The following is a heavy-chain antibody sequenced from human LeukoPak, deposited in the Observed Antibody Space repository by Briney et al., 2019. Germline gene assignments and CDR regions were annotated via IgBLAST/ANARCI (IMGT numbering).Heavy chain of an antibody. Sequence: GGSLRLSCAASGFSFSSYEMNWVRQAPGKGLEWVSWISTSGSTLNYADSVKGRFTVSRDNARNSLYLQMNSLRAEDTAVYYCARGGPGYSFDYWGQGTLVTVSS. CDR2: ISTSGSTL. V-gene: IGHV3-48*03. CDR1: GFSFSSYE. D-gene: IGHD5-18*01. J-gene: IGHJ4*02. CDR3: ARGGPGYSFDY.